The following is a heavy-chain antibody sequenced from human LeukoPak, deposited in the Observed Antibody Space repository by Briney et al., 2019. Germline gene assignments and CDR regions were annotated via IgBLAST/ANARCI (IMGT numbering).Heavy chain of an antibody. Sequence: PGRSLRLSCAASGFTFSSYAMHWVRQAPGKGLEWVAVISYDRSNKYYADSVKGRFTISRDNSKNTLYLQMNSLRAEDPAVYYCARDLEPQELLWFGGFDYWGQGTLVTVSS. CDR1: GFTFSSYA. CDR3: ARDLEPQELLWFGGFDY. D-gene: IGHD3-10*01. V-gene: IGHV3-30-3*01. CDR2: ISYDRSNK. J-gene: IGHJ4*02.